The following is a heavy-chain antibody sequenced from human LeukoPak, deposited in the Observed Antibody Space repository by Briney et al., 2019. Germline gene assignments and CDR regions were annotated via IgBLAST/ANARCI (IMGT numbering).Heavy chain of an antibody. Sequence: PSETLSLTCTVSGGSISRYYWSWVRQPAGKGLEWIGRIYTSGSTNYNPSLKSRVTMSVDTSENQFSLKLSSVTAADTAVYYCARDGDYVSWYFDLWGRGTLVTVSS. CDR2: IYTSGST. J-gene: IGHJ2*01. V-gene: IGHV4-4*07. CDR3: ARDGDYVSWYFDL. D-gene: IGHD4-17*01. CDR1: GGSISRYY.